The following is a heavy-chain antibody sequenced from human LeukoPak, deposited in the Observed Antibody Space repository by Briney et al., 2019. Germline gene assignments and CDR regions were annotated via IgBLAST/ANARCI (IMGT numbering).Heavy chain of an antibody. V-gene: IGHV4-34*01. CDR3: ARTVVVPAAIAGFGFDP. CDR2: INHSGST. Sequence: SETLSLTCAVYGGSFSGYYWSWIRQPPGKGLEWIGEINHSGSTNYNPSLKSRVTISVDTSKNQFSLKLSSVTAADTAVYYCARTVVVPAAIAGFGFDPWGQGTLVTVSS. J-gene: IGHJ5*02. D-gene: IGHD2-2*01. CDR1: GGSFSGYY.